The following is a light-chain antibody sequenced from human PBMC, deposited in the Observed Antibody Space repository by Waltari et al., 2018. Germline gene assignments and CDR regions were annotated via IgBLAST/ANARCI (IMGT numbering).Light chain of an antibody. CDR3: QQYNDWPPLT. Sequence: EVVMTQSPATLSVSPGERVTLSCRASQSFSRFVAWYQQKPGQAPRLLIYGASTRATGIPARFSGSGSGTEFTLTISSLQSEDFAVYYCQQYNDWPPLTFGGGTKMEIK. V-gene: IGKV3-15*01. J-gene: IGKJ4*01. CDR1: QSFSRF. CDR2: GAS.